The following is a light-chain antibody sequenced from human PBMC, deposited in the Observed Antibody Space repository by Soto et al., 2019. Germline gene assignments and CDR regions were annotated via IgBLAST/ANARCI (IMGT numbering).Light chain of an antibody. J-gene: IGKJ3*01. CDR1: QSVSSSY. CDR2: GAS. Sequence: EIMLTQSPGTLSLSPGERATLSCRASQSVSSSYLGWYQQKPGQAPRLLIYGASSRATGIPDRFSGSGSGTDFTLTISRLEPEDFAVYYCQQYGSSRGFTFGPGTKVDIK. V-gene: IGKV3-20*01. CDR3: QQYGSSRGFT.